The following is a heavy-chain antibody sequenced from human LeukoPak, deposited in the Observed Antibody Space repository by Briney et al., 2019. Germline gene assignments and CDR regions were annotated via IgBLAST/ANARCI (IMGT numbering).Heavy chain of an antibody. CDR1: GYSCTNYW. D-gene: IGHD5-18*01. CDR2: IDPSDSYT. V-gene: IGHV5-10-1*01. J-gene: IGHJ4*02. Sequence: GESLKISCKGSGYSCTNYWMSWVRQVPGKGLEWMGRIDPSDSYTNYSPSFQGHVTISADKSTNTAYLQWSSLKASDTAMYYCARGAYDSYPGYWGQGTLVTVSS. CDR3: ARGAYDSYPGY.